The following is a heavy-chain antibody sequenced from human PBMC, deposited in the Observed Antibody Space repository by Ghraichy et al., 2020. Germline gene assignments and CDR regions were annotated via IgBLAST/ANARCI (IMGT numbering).Heavy chain of an antibody. Sequence: GGSLRLSCAASGFTFSSYAMSWVRQAPGKGLEWVSAISGSGGSTYYADSVKGRFTISRDNSKNTVSLQMNSLRVEDTAVYYCAKDANIVATPRGSLFDYWGQGTLVTVSS. J-gene: IGHJ4*02. CDR3: AKDANIVATPRGSLFDY. CDR1: GFTFSSYA. V-gene: IGHV3-23*01. CDR2: ISGSGGST. D-gene: IGHD5-12*01.